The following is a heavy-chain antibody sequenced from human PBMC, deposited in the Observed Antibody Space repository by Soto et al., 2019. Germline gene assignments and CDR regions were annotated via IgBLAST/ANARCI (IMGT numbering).Heavy chain of an antibody. D-gene: IGHD2-2*01. V-gene: IGHV4-39*07. CDR2: IYYSGST. J-gene: IGHJ6*02. CDR3: ARLPVSAANYGMDV. Sequence: SETLSLTCTVSGGSISSSSYYWGWIRQPPGKGLEWIGSIYYSGSTNYNPSLKSRVTISVDPSKNQFSLKLSSVTAADTAVYYCARLPVSAANYGMDVWGQGTTVTVSS. CDR1: GGSISSSSYY.